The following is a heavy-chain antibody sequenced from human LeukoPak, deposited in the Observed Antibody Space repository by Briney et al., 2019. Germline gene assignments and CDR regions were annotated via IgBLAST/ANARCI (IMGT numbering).Heavy chain of an antibody. V-gene: IGHV1-18*01. D-gene: IGHD2-15*01. CDR2: ISPYNGNT. CDR1: GYTFTTYG. CDR3: ARDRAVVVAATDY. J-gene: IGHJ4*02. Sequence: GASVKVSCKASGYTFTTYGISWVRQAPGQGLEWMGWISPYNGNTNYAQKLQGRVTMTTDTSTSTAYMELRSLRSDDTAVYYRARDRAVVVAATDYWSQGTLVTVSS.